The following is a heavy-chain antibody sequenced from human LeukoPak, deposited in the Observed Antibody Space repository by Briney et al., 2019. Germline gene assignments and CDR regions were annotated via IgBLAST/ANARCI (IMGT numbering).Heavy chain of an antibody. J-gene: IGHJ5*02. CDR3: ARYHPSAAAAGRNWFDP. Sequence: SETLSLTCAIYGGSFSGYYWSWIRQPPGKGLEWIGEISHSGSTNYNPSLKSRVTVSVDTSKNQFSLKLSSVTAADTAVYYCARYHPSAAAAGRNWFDPWGQGTLVTVSS. CDR2: ISHSGST. V-gene: IGHV4-34*01. CDR1: GGSFSGYY. D-gene: IGHD6-13*01.